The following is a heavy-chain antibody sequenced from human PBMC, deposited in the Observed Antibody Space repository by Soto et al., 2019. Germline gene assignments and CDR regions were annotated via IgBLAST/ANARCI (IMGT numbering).Heavy chain of an antibody. J-gene: IGHJ4*02. CDR3: ARGAMANFDY. CDR1: GGTFGSQG. CDR2: FIAMLGTP. V-gene: IGHV1-69*01. Sequence: QAQLVQSGAEMKKPGASVRVSCQASGGTFGSQGIAWVRQAPGQGLEWMGGFIAMLGTPTYAKKVQGRATISADESLTSSYLELRSLRSEDTGVYFCARGAMANFDYWGQGTVVTVSS. D-gene: IGHD5-18*01.